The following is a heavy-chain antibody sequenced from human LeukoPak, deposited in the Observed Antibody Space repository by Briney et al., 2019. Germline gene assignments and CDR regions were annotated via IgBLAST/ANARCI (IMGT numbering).Heavy chain of an antibody. CDR1: GYTFTSYG. CDR2: ISAYNGNT. V-gene: IGHV1-18*01. Sequence: GASVKVSCKASGYTFTSYGISWVRQAPGQGLEWMGWISAYNGNTNYAQKLQGRVTMTTDTSTSTAYMELRSLRSDDTAVYYCARGGEWGYYYDSSGPFDYWGQGTLVTVSS. J-gene: IGHJ4*02. CDR3: ARGGEWGYYYDSSGPFDY. D-gene: IGHD3-22*01.